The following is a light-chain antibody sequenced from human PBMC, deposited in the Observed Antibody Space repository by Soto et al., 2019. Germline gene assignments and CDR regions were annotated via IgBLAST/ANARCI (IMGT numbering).Light chain of an antibody. CDR2: GAS. CDR3: QQYNNWPT. Sequence: EIVMTQSPATLSVSPGERATLSCRASQSVSDNLAWYQQKPGPAPRLLIYGASTRATVIPARFSGSGSGTEFTLTISSLQSEYFAVYCCQQYNNWPTFGGGTKVEI. CDR1: QSVSDN. V-gene: IGKV3-15*01. J-gene: IGKJ4*01.